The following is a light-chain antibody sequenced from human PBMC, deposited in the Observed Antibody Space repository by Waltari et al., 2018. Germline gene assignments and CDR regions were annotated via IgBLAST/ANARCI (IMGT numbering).Light chain of an antibody. V-gene: IGLV2-14*03. CDR1: SSDVGRYNY. CDR2: DVT. J-gene: IGLJ2*01. CDR3: SSYMDTTTLEL. Sequence: QSALTQPASVSGSPGQSITISCTGTSSDVGRYNYVSWYQQHPGKAPKLMIYDVTNRPSGVSNRFSGSKSGNTASLTISGLQAEDEADYYCSSYMDTTTLELFGGGTSLTVL.